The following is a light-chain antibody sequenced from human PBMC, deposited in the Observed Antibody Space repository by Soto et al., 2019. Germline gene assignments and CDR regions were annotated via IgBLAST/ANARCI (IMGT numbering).Light chain of an antibody. CDR1: SSDVGGYSY. Sequence: QSVLTQPASVSGSPGQSITISCTGTSSDVGGYSYISWYQHNPGRAPKLMIYDVSNRPSGVSDRFSGSKSGNTASLTISRLQAEDEADYYCTSYTTISTYVFGSGTNVTVL. V-gene: IGLV2-14*03. CDR2: DVS. CDR3: TSYTTISTYV. J-gene: IGLJ1*01.